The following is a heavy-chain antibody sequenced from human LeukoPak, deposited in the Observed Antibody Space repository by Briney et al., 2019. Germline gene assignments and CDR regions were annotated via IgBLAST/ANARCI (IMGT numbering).Heavy chain of an antibody. V-gene: IGHV3-48*01. CDR3: ARGGYSYGYYYHGMDV. D-gene: IGHD5-18*01. CDR1: GFTFSDYS. J-gene: IGHJ6*04. CDR2: IGIDSGNT. Sequence: GGSLRLSCAASGFTFSDYSMNWVRQAPGKGLEWISYIGIDSGNTNYADSVKGRFTISGDKAKNSLYLQMNSLRAEDTAVYYCARGGYSYGYYYHGMDVWGKGTTVTVSS.